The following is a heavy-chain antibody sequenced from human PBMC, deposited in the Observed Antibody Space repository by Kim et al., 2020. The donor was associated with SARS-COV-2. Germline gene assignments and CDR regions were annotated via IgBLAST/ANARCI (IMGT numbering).Heavy chain of an antibody. CDR2: T. V-gene: IGHV3-23*01. Sequence: TYYADSVMGRFTISRDNSRNTLYLQLNSLRAEDTAVYYCAKVPKGYYFDYWGQGTLVTVSS. CDR3: AKVPKGYYFDY. J-gene: IGHJ4*02.